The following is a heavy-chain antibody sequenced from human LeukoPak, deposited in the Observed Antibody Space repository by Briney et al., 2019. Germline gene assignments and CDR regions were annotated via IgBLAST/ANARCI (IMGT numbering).Heavy chain of an antibody. CDR1: GGSISSYY. CDR3: ARGIGYYDRRGGNWFDP. D-gene: IGHD3-22*01. Sequence: PSETLSLTCTVSGGSISSYYWSWIRQSPGKGLEWIGYIYYSGSTNFNPSLKSRVTISVDTSKNQFSLKLSSVTAADTAVYYCARGIGYYDRRGGNWFDPWGQGTLVTVSS. V-gene: IGHV4-59*01. CDR2: IYYSGST. J-gene: IGHJ5*02.